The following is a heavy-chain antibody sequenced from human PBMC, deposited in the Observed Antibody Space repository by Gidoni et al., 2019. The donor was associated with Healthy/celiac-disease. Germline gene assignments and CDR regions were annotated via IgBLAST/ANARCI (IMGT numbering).Heavy chain of an antibody. CDR3: ASSISSSYLRWALDSGYYSYSMDV. CDR1: EGHSSSYA. Sequence: VQLVQSGAEEKKPGSWVKVPYKAYEGHSSSYASSWVRPAPGQGLAWMGGIIPIFGTAHYAQRFQDRVTITAAESTSTAYMELISLRSEATAVYYCASSISSSYLRWALDSGYYSYSMDVWGKVTTVPVSS. V-gene: IGHV1-69*01. D-gene: IGHD6-6*01. J-gene: IGHJ6*04. CDR2: IIPIFGTA.